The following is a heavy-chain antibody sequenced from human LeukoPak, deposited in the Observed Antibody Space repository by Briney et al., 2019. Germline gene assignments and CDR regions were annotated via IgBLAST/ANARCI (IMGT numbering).Heavy chain of an antibody. CDR2: ISGSGGST. V-gene: IGHV3-23*01. D-gene: IGHD3-22*01. J-gene: IGHJ4*02. Sequence: PGGSLRLSCAASGFTFSSYAMSWVRQAPGKGPEWVSAISGSGGSTYYADSVKGRFTISRDNSKNTLYLQMNSLRAEDTAVYYCAKRNYDSSGYYYNFDYWGQGTLVTVSS. CDR3: AKRNYDSSGYYYNFDY. CDR1: GFTFSSYA.